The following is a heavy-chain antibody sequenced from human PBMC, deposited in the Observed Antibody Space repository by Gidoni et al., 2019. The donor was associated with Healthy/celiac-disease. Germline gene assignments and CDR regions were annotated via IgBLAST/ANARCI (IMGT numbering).Heavy chain of an antibody. CDR3: ARRSPQHRKFDY. V-gene: IGHV4-34*01. Sequence: GLEWIGEINHSGGTNYNPSLKSRVTISVDTSKNQFSLKLSSVTAADTAVYYCARRSPQHRKFDYWGQGTLVTVSS. J-gene: IGHJ4*02. CDR2: INHSGGT.